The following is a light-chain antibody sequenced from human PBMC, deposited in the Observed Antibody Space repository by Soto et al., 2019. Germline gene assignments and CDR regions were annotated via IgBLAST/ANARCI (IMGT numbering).Light chain of an antibody. CDR2: DVT. CDR1: SSDVGGYNF. Sequence: QSALTQPASVSGSPGQSITISCTGTSSDVGGYNFVSWYQQHPGKAPKLMIYDVTNRPSGVSNRFSGSKSGNTASLTISGLQAEDEAAYYCSSYTVSSTLYVFGTGTKLTVL. J-gene: IGLJ1*01. V-gene: IGLV2-14*01. CDR3: SSYTVSSTLYV.